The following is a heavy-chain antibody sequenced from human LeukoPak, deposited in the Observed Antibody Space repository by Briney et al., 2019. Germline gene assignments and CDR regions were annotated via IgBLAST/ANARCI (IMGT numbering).Heavy chain of an antibody. J-gene: IGHJ5*02. CDR1: GFTFTSSA. V-gene: IGHV1-58*02. CDR3: ARDLPHYDKSTGHWFDP. Sequence: SVKVSCKASGFTFTSSAMQWVRQARGQRLEWIGWIVVGSGNTNYAQKFQERVTITRDMSTSTAYMELSSLRSEDTAVYYCARDLPHYDKSTGHWFDPWGQGTLVTVSS. D-gene: IGHD3-22*01. CDR2: IVVGSGNT.